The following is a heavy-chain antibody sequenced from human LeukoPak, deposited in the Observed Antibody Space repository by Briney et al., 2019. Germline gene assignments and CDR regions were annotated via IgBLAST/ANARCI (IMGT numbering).Heavy chain of an antibody. CDR3: ARDDPYCSGGSCYSFDY. D-gene: IGHD2-15*01. Sequence: KASQTLSLTCTVSGGSISSGSYYWSWIRQPAGKGLEWIGRTHTSGSTNYNPSLKSRVTISVDTSKNQFSLKLSSVTAADTAVYYCARDDPYCSGGSCYSFDYWGQGTLVTVSS. CDR1: GGSISSGSYY. J-gene: IGHJ4*02. V-gene: IGHV4-61*02. CDR2: THTSGST.